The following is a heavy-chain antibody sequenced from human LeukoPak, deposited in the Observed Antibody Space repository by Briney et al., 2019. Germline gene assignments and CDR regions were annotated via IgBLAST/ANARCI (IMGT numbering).Heavy chain of an antibody. J-gene: IGHJ5*02. CDR2: ISPYNANT. D-gene: IGHD3-10*01. V-gene: IGHV1-18*01. CDR3: ARSYGSGQYNWFDP. Sequence: ASVKVSCKASGYSFTSYGISWVRQAPGHGLEWMGWISPYNANTNYAQKFQGRVTMTTDTSTSTAYMELRSLRSDDTAVYYCARSYGSGQYNWFDPWGQGTLVTVSS. CDR1: GYSFTSYG.